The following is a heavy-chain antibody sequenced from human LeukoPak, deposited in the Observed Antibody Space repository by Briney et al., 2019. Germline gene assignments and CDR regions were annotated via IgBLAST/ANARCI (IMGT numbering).Heavy chain of an antibody. CDR2: ISAYNGNT. Sequence: PQASVKVSCKASGYTFTSYGISWVRQAPGQGLEWMGWISAYNGNTNYAQKLQGRVTMTTDTSTSTAYMELSRLRSDDTAVYYCARVPIRRHYESTGYYYEDPWGQGTLVTVSS. D-gene: IGHD3-22*01. CDR3: ARVPIRRHYESTGYYYEDP. CDR1: GYTFTSYG. J-gene: IGHJ5*02. V-gene: IGHV1-18*01.